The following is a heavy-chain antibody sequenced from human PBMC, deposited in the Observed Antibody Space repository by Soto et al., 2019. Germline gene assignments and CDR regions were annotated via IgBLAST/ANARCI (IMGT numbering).Heavy chain of an antibody. Sequence: QVQLQESGPGLVKPSETLSLTCTVSGGSISDYYWSWIRQPPGKGLQWIEYIYSSGSTNYNPSLKSRVTISVDTSKNQFSLNLSSVTAADTAVYYCARQRRDFDYWGQGSLVTVSS. CDR3: ARQRRDFDY. CDR1: GGSISDYY. CDR2: IYSSGST. V-gene: IGHV4-59*08. J-gene: IGHJ4*02.